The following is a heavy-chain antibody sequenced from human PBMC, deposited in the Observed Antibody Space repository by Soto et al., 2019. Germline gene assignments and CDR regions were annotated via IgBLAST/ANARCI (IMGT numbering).Heavy chain of an antibody. CDR3: ARVAYDSSGYWDWFDP. D-gene: IGHD3-22*01. Sequence: WASVKVSCKASGGTFSSYAISWVRQAPGQGLEWMGGIIPIFGTANYAQKFQGRVTITADESTSTAYMELSSLRSEDTAVYYCARVAYDSSGYWDWFDPWGQGTLVTVS. V-gene: IGHV1-69*13. J-gene: IGHJ5*02. CDR2: IIPIFGTA. CDR1: GGTFSSYA.